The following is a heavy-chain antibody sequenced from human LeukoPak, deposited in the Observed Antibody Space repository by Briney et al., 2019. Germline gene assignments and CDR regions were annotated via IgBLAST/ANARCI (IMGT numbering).Heavy chain of an antibody. J-gene: IGHJ4*02. CDR2: IYYSGST. CDR1: GGSISSYY. V-gene: IGHV4-59*01. Sequence: SETLSLTCTVPGGSISSYYWSWIRQPPGKGLEWIGYIYYSGSTNYNPSLKSRVTISVDTSKNQFSLKLSSVTAADTAVYYCARVRDYGGNFLFDYWGQGTLVTVSS. D-gene: IGHD4-23*01. CDR3: ARVRDYGGNFLFDY.